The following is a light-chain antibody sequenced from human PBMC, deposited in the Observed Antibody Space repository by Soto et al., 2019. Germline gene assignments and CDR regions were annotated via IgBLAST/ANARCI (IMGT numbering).Light chain of an antibody. CDR2: WAS. J-gene: IGKJ3*01. V-gene: IGKV4-1*01. CDR3: QQYYSIPLT. CDR1: QNILYNSDNKNA. Sequence: DIVMTQSPDSLAVSLGERATINCESSQNILYNSDNKNALAWFQQKPGQPPKLLISWASARHSGVPDRFSASGSGTDFTLTISSLQAEDVAVYYCQQYYSIPLTFGPGTKVDIK.